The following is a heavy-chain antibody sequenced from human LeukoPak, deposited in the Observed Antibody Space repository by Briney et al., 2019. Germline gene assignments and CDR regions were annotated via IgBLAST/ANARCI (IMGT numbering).Heavy chain of an antibody. J-gene: IGHJ5*02. D-gene: IGHD6-19*01. CDR3: ARAVYSSGWHGWFDP. CDR2: IYYSGST. CDR1: GGSISSYY. V-gene: IGHV4-59*01. Sequence: PSETLSLTCTVSGGSISSYYWSWIRQPPGKGLEWIGYIYYSGSTNYNPSLKSRVTISVDTSKNQFSLKLSSVTAADTAVYYCARAVYSSGWHGWFDPWGQGTLVTVSS.